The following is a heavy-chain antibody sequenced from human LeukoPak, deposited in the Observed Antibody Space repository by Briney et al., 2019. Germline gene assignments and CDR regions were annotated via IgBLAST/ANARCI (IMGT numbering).Heavy chain of an antibody. J-gene: IGHJ2*01. CDR3: ARDGGRDGSGSYNWYFDL. Sequence: PSETLSLTCTVSGGSVSSGSYYWSWIRQPPGKRLEWIGYIYYSGSTNYNPSLKSRVTISVDTSKNQFYLKLSSVTAADTAVYYCARDGGRDGSGSYNWYFDLWGRGTLVTVSS. D-gene: IGHD3-10*01. V-gene: IGHV4-61*01. CDR1: GGSVSSGSYY. CDR2: IYYSGST.